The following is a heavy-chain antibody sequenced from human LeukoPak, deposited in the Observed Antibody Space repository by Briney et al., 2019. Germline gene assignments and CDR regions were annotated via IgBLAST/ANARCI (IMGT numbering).Heavy chain of an antibody. J-gene: IGHJ4*02. V-gene: IGHV3-66*01. CDR2: LYSAGVA. CDR3: ARDSSGWYATTDY. Sequence: GGTLRLSCAASGFTVSRNHMNWVRQAPGKGLEWVSILYSAGVAYYADSVKGRFTISRDDAKNSLYLQMNSLRAEDTAVYYCARDSSGWYATTDYWGQGTLVTVSS. CDR1: GFTVSRNH. D-gene: IGHD6-19*01.